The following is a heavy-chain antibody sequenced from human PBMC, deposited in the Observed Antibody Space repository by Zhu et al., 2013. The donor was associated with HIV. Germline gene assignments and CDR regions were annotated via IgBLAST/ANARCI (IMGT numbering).Heavy chain of an antibody. V-gene: IGHV1-2*02. J-gene: IGHJ3*02. CDR1: GYTFTGYY. CDR3: ARENYYDSSGYGGPAFDI. Sequence: QVQLVQSGAEVKKPGASVKVSCKASGYTFTGYYMHWVRQAPGQGLEWMGWINPNSGGTNYAQKFQGRVTMTRDTSISTAYMELSRLRSDDTAVYYCARENYYDSSGYGGPAFDIWGQGTMVTVSS. CDR2: INPNSGGT. D-gene: IGHD3-22*01.